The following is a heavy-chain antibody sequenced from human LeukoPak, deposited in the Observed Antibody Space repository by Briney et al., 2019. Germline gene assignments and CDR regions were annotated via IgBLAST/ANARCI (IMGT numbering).Heavy chain of an antibody. CDR1: GYSFTSYW. CDR2: IYPGDSDT. D-gene: IGHD3-10*01. V-gene: IGHV5-51*01. Sequence: GESLKISCKGSGYSFTSYWIGWVRQMPGKGLEWMGMIYPGDSDTRYSPSFQGQVTISADKSISTAYLQWSSLKASDTAMYYCARGGDGSGSYYNSDFDYWGQGTLVTVSS. CDR3: ARGGDGSGSYYNSDFDY. J-gene: IGHJ4*02.